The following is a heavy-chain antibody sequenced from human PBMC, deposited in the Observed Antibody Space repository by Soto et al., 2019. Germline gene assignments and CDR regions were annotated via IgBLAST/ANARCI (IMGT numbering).Heavy chain of an antibody. D-gene: IGHD2-2*01. V-gene: IGHV3-30*03. J-gene: IGHJ6*02. CDR2: ISYDGSNK. CDR3: ATPKGYALYYGMDV. Sequence: QVQLVESGGGVVQPGRSLRLSCSASGFTFSSYGMHWVRQAPGKGLEWVAVISYDGSNKYYADSVKGRFTISRDNSKNTLYLPMNSLRAEDTAVYYCATPKGYALYYGMDVWGQGTTVTVSS. CDR1: GFTFSSYG.